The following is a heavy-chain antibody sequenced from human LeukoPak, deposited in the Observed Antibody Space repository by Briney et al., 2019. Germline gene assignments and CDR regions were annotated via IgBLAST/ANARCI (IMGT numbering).Heavy chain of an antibody. CDR2: INPNSGGT. CDR3: ASSLRQLVPAAIEADWDWFDP. D-gene: IGHD2-2*02. Sequence: ASVKVSCKASGYTFTGYYMHWVRQAPGQGLEWMGWINPNSGGTNYAQKFQGRVTMTRDTSISTAYMELSRLRSDDTAVYYCASSLRQLVPAAIEADWDWFDPWGQGTLVTVSS. J-gene: IGHJ5*02. V-gene: IGHV1-2*02. CDR1: GYTFTGYY.